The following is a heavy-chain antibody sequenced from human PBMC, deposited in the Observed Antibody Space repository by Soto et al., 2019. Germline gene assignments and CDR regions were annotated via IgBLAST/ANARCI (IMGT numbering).Heavy chain of an antibody. CDR1: GGSFSNYI. CDR3: ARGLFGQQWLVGFDT. CDR2: TIPMFATA. V-gene: IGHV1-69*01. D-gene: IGHD6-19*01. J-gene: IGHJ4*02. Sequence: QVHLVQSGAEVKKPGSSVKVSCKASGGSFSNYIFAWVRQAPGQGLEWMGGTIPMFATAQYAQKLPGRVTITADESTSTVYMDLTSLTSDDTAVYYCARGLFGQQWLVGFDTWGQGTLVTVSS.